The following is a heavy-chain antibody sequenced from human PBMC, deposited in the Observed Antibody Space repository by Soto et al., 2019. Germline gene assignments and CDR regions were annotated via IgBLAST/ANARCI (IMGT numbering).Heavy chain of an antibody. Sequence: QVQLQESGPGLVKPSQTLSLTCLVSGASVSGDGSYCSWIRQHPGKGLEFIGYIHNRGSTYSHPSLENRVAMSIDKSKNQFSLRLSSVTAADSAVYFCARDLGSEQWFFDNWGQGILVTVSS. CDR3: ARDLGSEQWFFDN. D-gene: IGHD6-19*01. V-gene: IGHV4-31*03. CDR2: IHNRGST. J-gene: IGHJ4*02. CDR1: GASVSGDGSY.